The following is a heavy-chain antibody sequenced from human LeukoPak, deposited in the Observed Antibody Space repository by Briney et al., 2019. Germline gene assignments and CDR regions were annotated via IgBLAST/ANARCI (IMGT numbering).Heavy chain of an antibody. J-gene: IGHJ5*02. D-gene: IGHD3-10*01. CDR1: GGTFSSYA. CDR2: IIPIFGTA. CDR3: ARDRGRYYGSGSPNWFDP. Sequence: ASVKVSCKASGGTFSSYAISWVRQAPGQGLEWMGRIIPIFGTANYAQKFQGRVTITADKSTSTAYMELSSLRSEDTAVYYCARDRGRYYGSGSPNWFDPCGQGTLVTVSS. V-gene: IGHV1-69*06.